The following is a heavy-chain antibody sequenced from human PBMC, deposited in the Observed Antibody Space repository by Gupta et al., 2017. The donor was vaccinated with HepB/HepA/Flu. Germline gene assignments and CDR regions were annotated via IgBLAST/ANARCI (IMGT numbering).Heavy chain of an antibody. V-gene: IGHV4-59*01. CDR3: AREGDYKYYYYIDV. Sequence: QVRLQESVPALVKPSETLSLSCTVSGVSITSSYWSWIRQSPGKGLEWIGYADSSGNTNYSPSLKSRVSIAVDTSKNQFSLRLTSVTAADTAVYCCAREGDYKYYYYIDVWGTGTSVTVSS. D-gene: IGHD4-4*01. CDR1: GVSITSSY. J-gene: IGHJ6*03. CDR2: ADSSGNT.